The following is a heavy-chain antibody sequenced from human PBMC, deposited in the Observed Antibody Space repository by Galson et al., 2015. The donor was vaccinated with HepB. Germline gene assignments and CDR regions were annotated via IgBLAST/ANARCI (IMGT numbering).Heavy chain of an antibody. D-gene: IGHD3-3*01. Sequence: SLRLSCAASGFTLTSYWMNWVRQAPGKGLEWVAIIKRDGSEKYYVDSVKGRFTISRNNAKNSVYLQMNSLRAEDTAVYFCARRRGRIFGVFADYGMDAWGPGATVSVSS. J-gene: IGHJ6*02. CDR3: ARRRGRIFGVFADYGMDA. V-gene: IGHV3-7*01. CDR2: IKRDGSEK. CDR1: GFTLTSYW.